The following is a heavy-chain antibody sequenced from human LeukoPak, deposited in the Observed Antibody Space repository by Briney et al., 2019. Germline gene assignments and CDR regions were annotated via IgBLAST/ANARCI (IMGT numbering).Heavy chain of an antibody. CDR3: ASVHYDFWSGYYTGMDV. V-gene: IGHV4-59*01. D-gene: IGHD3-3*01. J-gene: IGHJ6*02. CDR2: IYYSGST. CDR1: GGSISSYY. Sequence: SETLSLTCTVSGGSISSYYWSWIRQPPGKRLEWIGYIYYSGSTNYNPSLKSRVTISVDTSKNQFSLKLSSVTAADTAVYYCASVHYDFWSGYYTGMDVWGQGTTVTVSS.